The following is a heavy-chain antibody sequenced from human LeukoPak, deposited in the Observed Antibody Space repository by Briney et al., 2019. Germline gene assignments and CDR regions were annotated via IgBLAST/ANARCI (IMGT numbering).Heavy chain of an antibody. J-gene: IGHJ5*02. CDR2: IYHSGST. CDR1: GYSISSGYY. V-gene: IGHV4-38-2*02. Sequence: PSETLSLTCAVSGYSISSGYYWGWIRQPPGKGLEWIGSIYHSGSTNYNPSLKSRVTISVDTSKNQFSLKLSSVTAADTAVYYCARETGCSGGSCQDGNWFDPWGQGTLVTVSS. CDR3: ARETGCSGGSCQDGNWFDP. D-gene: IGHD2-15*01.